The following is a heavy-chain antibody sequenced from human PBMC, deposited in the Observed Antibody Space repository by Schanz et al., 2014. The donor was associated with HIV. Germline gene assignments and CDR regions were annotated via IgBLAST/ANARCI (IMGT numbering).Heavy chain of an antibody. D-gene: IGHD2-2*01. Sequence: QVQLQQWGAGLLKPSETLSLTCAVYGASLSGHQWTWIRQPPGKGLEWIGEINHRRSTSYNPSLKILVSISVHPSKNQFSLNLTSVTAADTAMYFCARATREVPAAIYYYGMDVWGQGTTVTVSS. CDR2: INHRRST. CDR3: ARATREVPAAIYYYGMDV. CDR1: GASLSGHQ. J-gene: IGHJ6*02. V-gene: IGHV4-34*02.